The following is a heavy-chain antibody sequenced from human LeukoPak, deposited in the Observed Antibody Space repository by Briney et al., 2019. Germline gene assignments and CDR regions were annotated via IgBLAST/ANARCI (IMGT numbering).Heavy chain of an antibody. CDR2: MNPNSGNT. V-gene: IGHV1-8*03. CDR1: GYTFTRYD. CDR3: ATERSSSWTPPYGMDV. Sequence: ASVKVSCKASGYTFTRYDINWVRQATGQGLEWMGWMNPNSGNTGYAQKFQGRVTITRNTSMSTAYMELSSLRSEDTAVYYCATERSSSWTPPYGMDVWGQGTTVTVSS. D-gene: IGHD6-13*01. J-gene: IGHJ6*02.